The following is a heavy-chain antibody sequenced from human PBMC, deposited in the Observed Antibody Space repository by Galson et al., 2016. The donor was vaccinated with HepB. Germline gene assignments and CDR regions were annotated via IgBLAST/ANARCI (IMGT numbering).Heavy chain of an antibody. J-gene: IGHJ5*02. CDR1: GYTFTTYA. V-gene: IGHV1-3*01. D-gene: IGHD2/OR15-2a*01. CDR2: INPADART. Sequence: SVKVSCKASGYTFTTYAMHWVRQAPGQSLEWMGYINPADARTKYSQKFQGRVTISRDTSATTTYMELSSLRSEDTAAYYCARGSNTFDPWGQGTLVTVSS. CDR3: ARGSNTFDP.